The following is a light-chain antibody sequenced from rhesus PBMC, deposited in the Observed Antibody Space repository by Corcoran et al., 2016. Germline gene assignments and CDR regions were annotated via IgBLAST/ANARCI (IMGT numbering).Light chain of an antibody. V-gene: IGKV4-1*01. CDR3: QQYYSTPYS. CDR1: QSLLYSSNNKNY. J-gene: IGKJ2*01. CDR2: WAS. Sequence: DIVMTQSPDSLAVSLGERVTINCKSSQSLLYSSNNKNYLAWYQQNPGQAPKLHIYWASTRESGVPNRFSGSGSGTDFTLTISGLQAEDVAVYYCQQYYSTPYSFGQGTKVEIK.